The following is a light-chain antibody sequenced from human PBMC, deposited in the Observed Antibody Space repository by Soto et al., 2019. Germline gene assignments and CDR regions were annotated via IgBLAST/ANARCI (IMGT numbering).Light chain of an antibody. J-gene: IGKJ1*01. CDR3: QQYNSYPWT. CDR2: DAS. V-gene: IGKV1-5*01. Sequence: DIQMTQSPSTLSASVGDRVTITCRASQSISSWLAWYQQKPGKAPKLLIYDASSLESGVPSRFSGSGSGTEFTLTISSLQPDDCATYYCQQYNSYPWTVGQGTKVEIK. CDR1: QSISSW.